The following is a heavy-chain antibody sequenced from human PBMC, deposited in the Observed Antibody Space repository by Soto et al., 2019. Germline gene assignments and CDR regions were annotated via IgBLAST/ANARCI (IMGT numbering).Heavy chain of an antibody. CDR3: ARAGSGGGSPYYYYYGMDV. CDR1: GFTFSSYG. Sequence: QVQLVESGGGVVQPGRSLRLSCAASGFTFSSYGMHWVRQAPGKGLEWVAVIWYDGSNKYYADSVKGRFTISRDNSKNTLYLQMNSLRAEDTAVYYCARAGSGGGSPYYYYYGMDVWGQGTTVTVSS. CDR2: IWYDGSNK. J-gene: IGHJ6*02. V-gene: IGHV3-33*01. D-gene: IGHD2-15*01.